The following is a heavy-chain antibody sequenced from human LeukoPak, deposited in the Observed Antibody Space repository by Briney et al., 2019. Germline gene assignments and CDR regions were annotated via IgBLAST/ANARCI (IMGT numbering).Heavy chain of an antibody. Sequence: GGSLRLSCAASGFTFSRYWMHWVRQAPGKGLVWVSHINPDGSSTRYADSVKGRFTISRDNAKNTLYLQMISLRAEDTAVYYCVRVRGAVAATPLEFDYWGQGTLVTVSS. CDR3: VRVRGAVAATPLEFDY. J-gene: IGHJ4*02. D-gene: IGHD6-19*01. CDR2: INPDGSST. CDR1: GFTFSRYW. V-gene: IGHV3-74*01.